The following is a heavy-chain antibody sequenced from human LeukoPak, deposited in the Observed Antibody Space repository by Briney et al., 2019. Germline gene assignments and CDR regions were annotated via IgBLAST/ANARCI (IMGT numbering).Heavy chain of an antibody. D-gene: IGHD6-19*01. CDR3: ARELDGIAVAGTGEDY. V-gene: IGHV1-69*05. CDR2: IIPIFGTA. CDR1: GGTLSSYA. J-gene: IGHJ4*02. Sequence: SVKVSCKPSGGTLSSYAISWVRHAPGQGLEWRGGIIPIFGTANYAQKFQGRVTITTDESASTAYMELSSLRSEDTAVYYCARELDGIAVAGTGEDYWGQGTLVTVSS.